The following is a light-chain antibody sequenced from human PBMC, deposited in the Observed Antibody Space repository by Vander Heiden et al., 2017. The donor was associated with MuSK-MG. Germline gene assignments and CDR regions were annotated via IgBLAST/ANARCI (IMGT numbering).Light chain of an antibody. CDR2: WAS. CDR3: LQDYSAPFA. CDR1: QSVLYSSNNKNY. V-gene: IGKV4-1*01. Sequence: DIVMTQSPDSLAVSLGERATINCKSSQSVLYSSNNKNYLAWYQQKPGQPPNLLIYWASTRESGVPDRFSGSGSGTDFTLTISSLQAEDVAVYYCLQDYSAPFAFGHGTKVDIK. J-gene: IGKJ3*01.